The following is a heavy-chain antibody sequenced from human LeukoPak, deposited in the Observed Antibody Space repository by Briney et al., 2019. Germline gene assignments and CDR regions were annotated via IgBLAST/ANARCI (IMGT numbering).Heavy chain of an antibody. CDR2: ISGSGGST. V-gene: IGHV3-23*01. D-gene: IGHD5-18*01. J-gene: IGHJ4*02. Sequence: GGSLRLSCAASGFTFSNYAMSWVRQAPGKGLEWVSGISGSGGSTYYADSMKGHFTISRDNSKNTLYLQMNSLRAEDTAIYYCAKDLIAYSYGYAGGSNFDYWGQGTLVTVSS. CDR1: GFTFSNYA. CDR3: AKDLIAYSYGYAGGSNFDY.